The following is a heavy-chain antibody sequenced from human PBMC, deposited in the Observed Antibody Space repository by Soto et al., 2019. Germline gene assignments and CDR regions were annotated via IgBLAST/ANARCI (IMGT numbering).Heavy chain of an antibody. V-gene: IGHV1-8*01. D-gene: IGHD1-1*01. J-gene: IGHJ4*02. Sequence: EASVKVSCEASGYTFTRYDINWVRQATGQGLEWMGWMNPNSGNTGYAQKFQGRVTMTRNTSISTAYMELSSLRSEDTALYYCAKDRPRRTSGYFFDYWGQGTPVTVSS. CDR1: GYTFTRYD. CDR3: AKDRPRRTSGYFFDY. CDR2: MNPNSGNT.